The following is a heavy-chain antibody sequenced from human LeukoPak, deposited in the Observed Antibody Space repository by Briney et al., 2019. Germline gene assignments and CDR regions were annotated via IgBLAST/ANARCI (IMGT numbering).Heavy chain of an antibody. CDR2: INRDGDEK. D-gene: IGHD2-2*01. Sequence: GGSLRLSCVVSGFTFTNDYMSWVRQAPGKGLEWVAFINRDGDEKHYVDSVRGRFTISRDNSKNTLYLQMNRLRAEETAVYYCAKDLSRSTSSRTLDYWGQGTLVTVPS. J-gene: IGHJ4*02. CDR3: AKDLSRSTSSRTLDY. CDR1: GFTFTNDY. V-gene: IGHV3-7*03.